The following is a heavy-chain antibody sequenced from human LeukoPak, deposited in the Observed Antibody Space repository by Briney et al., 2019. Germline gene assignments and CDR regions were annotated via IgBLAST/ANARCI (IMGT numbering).Heavy chain of an antibody. CDR1: GFTFNTYG. J-gene: IGHJ3*02. Sequence: PGGSLRLSCAASGFTFNTYGMHWVRQAPGKGLEWVAVIWYDGSEKYYVDSVKGRFTISRDNSKNTLYLQMDNLRVEDTAVYYCARDKPTRHYAFDIWGQGTTVIVSP. CDR2: IWYDGSEK. V-gene: IGHV3-33*01. CDR3: ARDKPTRHYAFDI.